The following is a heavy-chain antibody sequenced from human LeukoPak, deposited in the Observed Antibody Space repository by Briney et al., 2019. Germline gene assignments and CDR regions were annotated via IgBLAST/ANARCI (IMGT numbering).Heavy chain of an antibody. CDR3: VKDGRRSSPF. CDR1: GFTFSNYV. CDR2: LSGSGDNT. D-gene: IGHD6-13*01. V-gene: IGHV3-23*01. J-gene: IGHJ4*02. Sequence: GQSLTLSCVVAGFTFSNYVMSWARQAPEQGMEWGSSLSGSGDNTFYADSAKGRFTIFRDNSRNMLYLQMNSLRAEDTAVYYCVKDGRRSSPFWGQGTLVTVSP.